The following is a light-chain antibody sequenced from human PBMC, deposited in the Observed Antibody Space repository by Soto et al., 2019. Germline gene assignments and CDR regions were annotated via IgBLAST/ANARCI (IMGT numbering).Light chain of an antibody. CDR3: GTWDISLSAWI. Sequence: QSVLTQPPSVSAAPGQKVTISCSGSTSNIGNHYVSWYQQLPGAAPKLVIYDTDKRPSGIPDRFSGSKSGTSAALGITGFQTGDEAVYYCGTWDISLSAWIFGGGTKVTVL. CDR1: TSNIGNHY. V-gene: IGLV1-51*01. J-gene: IGLJ2*01. CDR2: DTD.